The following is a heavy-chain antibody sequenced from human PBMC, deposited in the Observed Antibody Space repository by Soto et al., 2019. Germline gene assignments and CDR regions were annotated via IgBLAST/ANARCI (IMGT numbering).Heavy chain of an antibody. J-gene: IGHJ4*02. CDR2: INSDGSNI. V-gene: IGHV3-74*01. D-gene: IGHD1-7*01. CDR3: ARAGDWNYVQDF. Sequence: LRLSCVASGFTFTHYRIHWVRQAPGKGLEWVARINSDGSNINYADSVKGRFTISRDNSKNTVFLQMHSLTDDDSALYFCARAGDWNYVQDFWGQGTLVTVSS. CDR1: GFTFTHYR.